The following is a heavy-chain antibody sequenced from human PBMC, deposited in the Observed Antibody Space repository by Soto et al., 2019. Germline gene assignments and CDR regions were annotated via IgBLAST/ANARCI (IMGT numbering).Heavy chain of an antibody. Sequence: EVQLLESGGGLVQPGGSLRLSCAASGFTFSSYAMSWVRQAPGKGLEWVSAISGSGGSTSYADSGKGRFTISRDNSKNTLYLQMNSLRAEDTAVYYCAATAGRYDAVGYWGQGTLVTVSS. J-gene: IGHJ4*02. D-gene: IGHD5-12*01. CDR1: GFTFSSYA. V-gene: IGHV3-23*01. CDR2: ISGSGGST. CDR3: AATAGRYDAVGY.